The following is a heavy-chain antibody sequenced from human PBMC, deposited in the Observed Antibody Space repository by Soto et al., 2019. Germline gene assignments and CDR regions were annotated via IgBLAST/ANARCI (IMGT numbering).Heavy chain of an antibody. J-gene: IGHJ3*01. CDR3: ARRSVSHSNAFDF. D-gene: IGHD2-15*01. V-gene: IGHV1-69*01. CDR1: GGTFRNLA. CDR2: FIPIIGGG. Sequence: QVQLVQSGAEVKKPGSSVKVSCKASGGTFRNLAINWVRQAPGQGLEWMGGFIPIIGGGINAQKFQGRVTITTDESTSTADMELSSLKSDDTAMYFCARRSVSHSNAFDFWGQGTMVTVSS.